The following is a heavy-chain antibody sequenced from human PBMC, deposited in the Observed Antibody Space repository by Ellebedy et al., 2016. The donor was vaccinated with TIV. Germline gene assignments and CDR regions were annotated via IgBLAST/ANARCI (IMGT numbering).Heavy chain of an antibody. Sequence: AASVKVSCKVSGYTFTDYYIHWVRQAPGQGLEWMGWINPDSGGINYAQKFLGSVTMTRDTSITTVYMELSGLTSDDTAVYYCTRGTFSSGWYGVADYWGQGTLVTVSS. D-gene: IGHD6-19*01. CDR3: TRGTFSSGWYGVADY. J-gene: IGHJ4*02. CDR1: GYTFTDYY. CDR2: INPDSGGI. V-gene: IGHV1-2*04.